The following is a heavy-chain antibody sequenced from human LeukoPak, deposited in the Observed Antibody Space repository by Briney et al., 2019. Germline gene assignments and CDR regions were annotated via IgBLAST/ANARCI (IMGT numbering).Heavy chain of an antibody. CDR2: IYYSGST. Sequence: SETLSLTCTVSGGSISSSSYYWGWIRQPPGKGLEWIGSIYYSGSTYYNPSLKSRVTISVDTSKNQFSLKLSSVTAADTAVYYCARDATKNDAFDIWGQGTMVTVSS. J-gene: IGHJ3*02. V-gene: IGHV4-39*02. CDR3: ARDATKNDAFDI. CDR1: GGSISSSSYY.